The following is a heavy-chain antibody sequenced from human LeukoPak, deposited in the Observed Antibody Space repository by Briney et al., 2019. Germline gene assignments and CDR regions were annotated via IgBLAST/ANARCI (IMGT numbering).Heavy chain of an antibody. Sequence: PSETLTLTCTVSGGSISSGSYYWSWIRQPAGKGLEWIGRIYTSGSTNYNPSLKSRVTISVDTYKNQFSLKLSSVTAADTAVYYCAREGDIGEGWGQGTLVTVSS. CDR1: GGSISSGSYY. J-gene: IGHJ4*02. D-gene: IGHD2-15*01. V-gene: IGHV4-61*02. CDR3: AREGDIGEG. CDR2: IYTSGST.